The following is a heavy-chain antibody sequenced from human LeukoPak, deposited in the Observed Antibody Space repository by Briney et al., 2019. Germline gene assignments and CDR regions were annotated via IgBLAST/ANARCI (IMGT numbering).Heavy chain of an antibody. J-gene: IGHJ4*02. D-gene: IGHD4-17*01. CDR2: TSFDGTNK. V-gene: IGHV3-30-3*01. CDR1: GFTSITFT. CDR3: ARAPTPMTTVTTLGY. Sequence: GGSQSLSCAASGFTSITFTMNWFRKAPAKGLEGVAVTSFDGTNKYYADSVKGRFTISRDNSKNTLYLQMNSLRPEDTAVYYCARAPTPMTTVTTLGYWGQGTLVTVSS.